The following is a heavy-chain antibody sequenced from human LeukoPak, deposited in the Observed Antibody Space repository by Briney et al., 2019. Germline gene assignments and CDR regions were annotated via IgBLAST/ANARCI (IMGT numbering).Heavy chain of an antibody. V-gene: IGHV4-59*01. D-gene: IGHD3-3*01. CDR3: AVYYDFWSGYYSRGVFDY. J-gene: IGHJ4*02. Sequence: SETLSLTCTVSGGSISSYYWSWIRQPPGKGLEWIGYIYYSGSTNYNPSLKSRVTISVDTSKNQFSLKLSSVTAADTAVYYCAVYYDFWSGYYSRGVFDYWGQGTLVTASP. CDR1: GGSISSYY. CDR2: IYYSGST.